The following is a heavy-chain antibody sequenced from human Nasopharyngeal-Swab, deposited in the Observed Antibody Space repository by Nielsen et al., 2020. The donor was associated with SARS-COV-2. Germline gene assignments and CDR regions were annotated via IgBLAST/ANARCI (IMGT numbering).Heavy chain of an antibody. D-gene: IGHD4-23*01. V-gene: IGHV3-15*01. J-gene: IGHJ4*02. CDR3: TTDGRWPFDS. CDR2: IKSKTDGGTT. Sequence: GSLRLSCAASGFTFSNAWVSWGRQAPGKGLEWVGRIKSKTDGGTTDYAAPVKGRFTMSRDDSKNTVYLQMSSMKTEDTAVYYCTTDGRWPFDSWGQGTLVTVSS. CDR1: GFTFSNAW.